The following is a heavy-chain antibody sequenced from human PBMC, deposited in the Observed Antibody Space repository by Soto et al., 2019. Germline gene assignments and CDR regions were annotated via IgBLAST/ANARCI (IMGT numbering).Heavy chain of an antibody. J-gene: IGHJ6*03. CDR2: INHSGST. CDR1: GGSFRGYY. Sequence: SETMSVTCAVDGGSFRGYYWSWIRQTPGKGLEWIGEINHSGSTNYNPSLKSRVTISVDTSKNQFSLKLSSVTAADTAVYYCARGLQYYDFWSGYNYYYMDVWGKGTTVTVSS. V-gene: IGHV4-34*01. CDR3: ARGLQYYDFWSGYNYYYMDV. D-gene: IGHD3-3*01.